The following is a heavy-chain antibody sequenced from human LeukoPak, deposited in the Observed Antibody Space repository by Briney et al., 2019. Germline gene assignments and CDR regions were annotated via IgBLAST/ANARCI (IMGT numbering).Heavy chain of an antibody. CDR1: GFTFSSYA. Sequence: GGSLRLSCAASGFTFSSYAMSWVRQAPGKGLEWVSAISGSGGSTYFADSVKGRFTISRDNSKNTLYLQMNSLRAEDTAVYYCAKVVGSGSYQTSPLDYWGQGTLVTVSS. CDR3: AKVVGSGSYQTSPLDY. CDR2: ISGSGGST. J-gene: IGHJ4*02. V-gene: IGHV3-23*01. D-gene: IGHD3-10*01.